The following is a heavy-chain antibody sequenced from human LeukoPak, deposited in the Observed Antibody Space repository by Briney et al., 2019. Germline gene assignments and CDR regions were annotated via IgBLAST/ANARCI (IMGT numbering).Heavy chain of an antibody. Sequence: KPGGSLRLSCAASGFTFSDYYMSWIRQAPGKGLEWVSYISSSGSTIYYADSVKGRFTISRDNSKNTLYLQMNSLRAEDTAVYYCARDQYSSRRLTWFFDYWGQGTLVTVSS. J-gene: IGHJ4*02. CDR3: ARDQYSSRRLTWFFDY. CDR2: ISSSGSTI. CDR1: GFTFSDYY. D-gene: IGHD6-13*01. V-gene: IGHV3-11*04.